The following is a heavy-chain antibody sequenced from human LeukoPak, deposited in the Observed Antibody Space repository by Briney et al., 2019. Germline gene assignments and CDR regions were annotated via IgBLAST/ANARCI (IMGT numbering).Heavy chain of an antibody. CDR3: ARVSLFFGVVPFDY. V-gene: IGHV1-2*02. CDR2: INPNSGGT. Sequence: EASVKVSCKASGYTFTGYYMHWVRQAPGQGLEGMGWINPNSGGTNYAQKFQGRVTMTRDTSISTAYMELSRLRSDDTAVYYCARVSLFFGVVPFDYWGQGTLVTVSS. J-gene: IGHJ4*02. CDR1: GYTFTGYY. D-gene: IGHD3-3*01.